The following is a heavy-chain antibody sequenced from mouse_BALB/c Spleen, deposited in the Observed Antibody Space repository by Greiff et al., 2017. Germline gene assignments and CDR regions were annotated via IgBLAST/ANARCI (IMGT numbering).Heavy chain of an antibody. V-gene: IGHV5-4*02. CDR1: GFTFSDYY. Sequence: EVQLVESGGGLVKPGGSLKLSCAASGFTFSDYYMYWVRQTPEKRLEWVATISDGGSYTYYPDSVKGRFTISRDNAKNTLYLQMSSLKSEDTAMYYCARRKDYAMDYWGQGTSVTVSS. CDR3: ARRKDYAMDY. CDR2: ISDGGSYT. J-gene: IGHJ4*01.